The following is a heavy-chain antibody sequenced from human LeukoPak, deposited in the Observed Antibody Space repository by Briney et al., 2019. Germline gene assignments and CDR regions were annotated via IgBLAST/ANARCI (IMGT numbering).Heavy chain of an antibody. D-gene: IGHD6-13*01. V-gene: IGHV4-59*01. CDR2: IYYSGST. Sequence: SETLSLTCTVSGGSISSYYWSWIRQPPGKGLEWIGYIYYSGSTNYNPSLKSRVTISVDTSKNQFSLKLSSVTAADTAVYYCARGIGSSWQNYYYYYMDVWGKGTTVTVSS. J-gene: IGHJ6*03. CDR3: ARGIGSSWQNYYYYYMDV. CDR1: GGSISSYY.